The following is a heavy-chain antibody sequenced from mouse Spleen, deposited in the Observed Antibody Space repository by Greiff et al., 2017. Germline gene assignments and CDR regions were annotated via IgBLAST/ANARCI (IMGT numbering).Heavy chain of an antibody. CDR3: ARQGYYGSSSYAMDY. J-gene: IGHJ4*01. D-gene: IGHD1-1*01. CDR1: GFTFSDYY. CDR2: ISNGGGST. V-gene: IGHV5-12*02. Sequence: EVQLVESGGGLVQPGGSLKLSCATSGFTFSDYYMYWVRQTPEKRLEWVAYISNGGGSTYYPDTVKGRFTISRDNAKNTLYLQMSRLKSEDTAMYYCARQGYYGSSSYAMDYWGQGTSVTVSS.